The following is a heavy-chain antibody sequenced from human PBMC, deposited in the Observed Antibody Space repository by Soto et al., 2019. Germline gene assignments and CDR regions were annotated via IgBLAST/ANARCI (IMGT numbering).Heavy chain of an antibody. J-gene: IGHJ6*02. D-gene: IGHD4-4*01. CDR2: ILHDGSNE. V-gene: IGHV3-30*18. Sequence: QVQLEESGGGVVQPGRSLRLSCAASGFNFSNYNMHWVRQAPGKGLEWVALILHDGSNEYYADSVKGRFTISRYNSKNTLYLQMKSLRAEDTAVYYCAKSRDGYSVYFYYGMDVWGQGTTVTVSS. CDR1: GFNFSNYN. CDR3: AKSRDGYSVYFYYGMDV.